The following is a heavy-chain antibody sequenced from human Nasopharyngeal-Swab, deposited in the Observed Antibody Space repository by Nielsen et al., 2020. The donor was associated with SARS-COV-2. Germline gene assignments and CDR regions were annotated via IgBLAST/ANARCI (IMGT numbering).Heavy chain of an antibody. CDR2: LSAGGGST. D-gene: IGHD5-12*01. V-gene: IGHV3-23*01. Sequence: GESLKISCAASGFTFSSYAMSWVRQAPGKGLEWVSALSAGGGSTYYADSVKGRFTISRDNSKNTLYLQMNSLRAEDTAVYYCARTGNSGYNGIVYYYYYMDVWGKGTMVTVSS. J-gene: IGHJ6*03. CDR1: GFTFSSYA. CDR3: ARTGNSGYNGIVYYYYYMDV.